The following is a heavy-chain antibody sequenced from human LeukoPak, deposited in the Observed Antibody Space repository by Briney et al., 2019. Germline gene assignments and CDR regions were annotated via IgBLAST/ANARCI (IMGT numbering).Heavy chain of an antibody. D-gene: IGHD6-19*01. V-gene: IGHV3-7*01. Sequence: GGSLRLSCAATGFTFGRHWMSWVRQAPGKGLEWVAHMNQGGSETTNVDSVKGRFTISRDDAKNLVFLQMNSLRVEDTAVYYCARDGVAGGFDYWGQGILVTVSS. CDR1: GFTFGRHW. J-gene: IGHJ4*02. CDR2: MNQGGSET. CDR3: ARDGVAGGFDY.